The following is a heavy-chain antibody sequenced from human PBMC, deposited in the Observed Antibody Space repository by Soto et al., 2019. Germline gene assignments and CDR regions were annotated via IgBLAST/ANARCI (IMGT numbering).Heavy chain of an antibody. V-gene: IGHV4-59*01. CDR1: GGSISSYY. D-gene: IGHD3-16*01. CDR2: IYYSGST. CDR3: ARGPSRVLIDY. J-gene: IGHJ4*02. Sequence: QVQLQESGPGLVKPSETLSLTCTVSGGSISSYYWSWIRQPPGKGLEWIGYIYYSGSTNYNPSLESRVTISVDTSKNQFSLKLTSVTAADTAMYYCARGPSRVLIDYWGQGTLVTVSS.